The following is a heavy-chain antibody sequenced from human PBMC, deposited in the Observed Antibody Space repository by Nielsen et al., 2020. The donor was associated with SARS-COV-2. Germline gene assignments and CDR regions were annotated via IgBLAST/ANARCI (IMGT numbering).Heavy chain of an antibody. J-gene: IGHJ5*02. CDR2: INTNTGNP. CDR3: ARAFGATRNNWFDP. D-gene: IGHD5-12*01. CDR1: GYTFTSYA. V-gene: IGHV7-4-1*02. Sequence: ASVKVFCKASGYTFTSYAMNWVRQAPGQGLEWMGWINTNTGNPTYAQGFTGRFVFSLDTSVSTAYLQISSLKAEDTAVYYCARAFGATRNNWFDPWGQGTLVTVSS.